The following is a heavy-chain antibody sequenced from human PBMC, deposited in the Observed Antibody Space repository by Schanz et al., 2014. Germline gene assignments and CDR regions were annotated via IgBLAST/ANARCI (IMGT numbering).Heavy chain of an antibody. CDR2: IWYDENNK. V-gene: IGHV3-33*06. CDR3: AKARRKSNCSGGRCFHYSYYGMDV. CDR1: GFTFSSYG. D-gene: IGHD2-15*01. J-gene: IGHJ6*02. Sequence: QVQLVESGGGVVQFGRSLRLSCVASGFTFSSYGMHWVRQAPGKGLEWVAVIWYDENNKYYADSVKGRFTISRDNSKNTLYLQMNSLSADDTAVFYCAKARRKSNCSGGRCFHYSYYGMDVWGQGTTVTVSS.